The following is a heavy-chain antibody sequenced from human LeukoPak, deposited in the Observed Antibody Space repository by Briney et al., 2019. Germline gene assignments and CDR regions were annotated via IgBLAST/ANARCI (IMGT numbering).Heavy chain of an antibody. J-gene: IGHJ6*04. D-gene: IGHD7-27*01. CDR2: IYHSGRT. Sequence: NPSETLSLTCTVSGYSISSGYYWGWIRQPPGKGLEWIGSIYHSGRTFYNPSLKSRVTISVDTSKNQFSLKLNSVTAADTAVYYCARGPPYAPGVLDVWGKGTTATISS. V-gene: IGHV4-38-2*02. CDR1: GYSISSGYY. CDR3: ARGPPYAPGVLDV.